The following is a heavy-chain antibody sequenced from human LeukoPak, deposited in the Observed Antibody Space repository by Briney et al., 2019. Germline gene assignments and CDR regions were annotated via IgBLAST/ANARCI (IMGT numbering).Heavy chain of an antibody. J-gene: IGHJ1*01. CDR2: ISHDGSTT. D-gene: IGHD6-25*01. Sequence: PWRSLRLSCVASGFIFSNYGRQWVRQAPGKGLEWVAVISHDGSTTFYADSVRGRFTLSRDNSKYEADMRMDSLRAEATAVYYCAKEHNPYSSGWYFQDWGQGTLVTVSS. CDR3: AKEHNPYSSGWYFQD. V-gene: IGHV3-30*18. CDR1: GFIFSNYG.